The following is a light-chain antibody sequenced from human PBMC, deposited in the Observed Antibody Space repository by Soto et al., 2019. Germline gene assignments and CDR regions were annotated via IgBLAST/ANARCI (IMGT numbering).Light chain of an antibody. Sequence: EIVLTQSPATLSLSPWERAALSCMASQSVINYLAWYQQKPGQAPRLLIYDTSNRATGIPARFSGSGSGTDFTLIISSLEPEDFAVYYCQQRANWPLTFGGGTKVDIK. J-gene: IGKJ4*01. V-gene: IGKV3-11*01. CDR2: DTS. CDR1: QSVINY. CDR3: QQRANWPLT.